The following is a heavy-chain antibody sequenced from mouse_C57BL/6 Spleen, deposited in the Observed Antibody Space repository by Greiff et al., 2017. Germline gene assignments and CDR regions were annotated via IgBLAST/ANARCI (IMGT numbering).Heavy chain of an antibody. D-gene: IGHD2-4*01. Sequence: VQLQQSGAELVKPGASVKISCKASGYAFSSYWMNWVKQRPGKGLEWIGQIYPGDGDTNYNGKFKGKATLTADKSSSTAYMQLSSLTSEDSAVYFCSSDDYDWGFADWGQGTLVTVSA. CDR2: IYPGDGDT. CDR3: SSDDYDWGFAD. V-gene: IGHV1-80*01. CDR1: GYAFSSYW. J-gene: IGHJ3*01.